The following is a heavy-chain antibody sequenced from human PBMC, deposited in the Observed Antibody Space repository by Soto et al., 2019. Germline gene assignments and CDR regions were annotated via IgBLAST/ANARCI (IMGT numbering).Heavy chain of an antibody. V-gene: IGHV4-59*01. CDR1: GGSSSGYY. CDR3: ARVGRLRSTTEYYYYYYGMDV. Sequence: SETLSLTGTVAGGSSSGYYWSWIRQPPGKGLEWIGYIYYSGSTNYNPSLKSRVTISVDTSKNQFSLKLSSVTAADTAVYYCARVGRLRSTTEYYYYYYGMDVWGQGTTVTGSS. D-gene: IGHD6-13*01. J-gene: IGHJ6*02. CDR2: IYYSGST.